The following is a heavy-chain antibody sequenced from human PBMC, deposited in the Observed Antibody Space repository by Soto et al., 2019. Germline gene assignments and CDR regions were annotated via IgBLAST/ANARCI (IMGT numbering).Heavy chain of an antibody. J-gene: IGHJ4*02. CDR3: AHRLSSSSWYSLYYFDY. D-gene: IGHD6-13*01. V-gene: IGHV2-5*01. CDR2: IYWNDDK. CDR1: GFSLSTSGVG. Sequence: QITLKESGPTLVNPTQTLTLTCTFSGFSLSTSGVGVGWIRQPPGKALEWLALIYWNDDKRYSPSLKSRLTITKDTSKNQVVHTMTNMDPVDTATYYCAHRLSSSSWYSLYYFDYWGQGTLVTVSS.